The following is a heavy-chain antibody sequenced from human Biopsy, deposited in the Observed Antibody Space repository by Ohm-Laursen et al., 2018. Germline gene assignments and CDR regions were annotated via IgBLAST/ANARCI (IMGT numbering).Heavy chain of an antibody. J-gene: IGHJ2*01. D-gene: IGHD4-23*01. CDR2: IHNSGNT. CDR3: ARRPYGGTRYWYFDL. V-gene: IGHV4-31*03. Sequence: TPSLTCTVSGGSLSSGSYFWTWIRQHPEKGLEWIGYIHNSGNTYYNPSLKSRVMISIDVSKNQFSLKLNSVTAADTAVYYCARRPYGGTRYWYFDLWGRGTLVTVSS. CDR1: GGSLSSGSYF.